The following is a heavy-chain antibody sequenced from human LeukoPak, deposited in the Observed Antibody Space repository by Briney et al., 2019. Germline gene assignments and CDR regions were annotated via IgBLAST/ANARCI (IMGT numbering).Heavy chain of an antibody. CDR2: IKQDGSEK. Sequence: GGSLRLSCAASGFTFGSYWMSWVRQAPGKGLEWVANIKQDGSEKYYVDSVKGRFTISRDNAKNSLYLQMNSLRAEDTAVYYCARETAILDYWGQGTLVTVSS. V-gene: IGHV3-7*01. CDR1: GFTFGSYW. CDR3: ARETAILDY. J-gene: IGHJ4*02. D-gene: IGHD2-21*02.